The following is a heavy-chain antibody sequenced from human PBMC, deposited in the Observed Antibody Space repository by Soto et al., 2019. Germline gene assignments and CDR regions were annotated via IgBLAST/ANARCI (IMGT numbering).Heavy chain of an antibody. CDR1: GFSFSSYE. CDR3: ASLEMATMQG. CDR2: ISSSDSAI. Sequence: GGSLRLSCAASGFSFSSYEMNWVRQAPGKGLEWVSYISSSDSAIYYADSVKGRFTISRDNAKNSLYLQMNSLRAEDTAVYYCASLEMATMQGWGQGTLVTVSS. V-gene: IGHV3-48*03. D-gene: IGHD3-3*01. J-gene: IGHJ4*02.